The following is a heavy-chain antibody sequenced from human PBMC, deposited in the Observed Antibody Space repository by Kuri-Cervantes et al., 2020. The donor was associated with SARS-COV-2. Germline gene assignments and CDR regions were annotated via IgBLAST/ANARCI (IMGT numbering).Heavy chain of an antibody. Sequence: SVKVSCKASGYTFTGYYMHWVRQAPGQGLEWMGGIIPIFGTANYAQKFQGRVTITTDESTSTAYMELSSLRSEDTAVYYCARGTPTALLGLSDLCFDYWGQGTLVTVSS. J-gene: IGHJ4*02. CDR3: ARGTPTALLGLSDLCFDY. CDR2: IIPIFGTA. CDR1: GYTFTGYY. D-gene: IGHD2-15*01. V-gene: IGHV1-69*05.